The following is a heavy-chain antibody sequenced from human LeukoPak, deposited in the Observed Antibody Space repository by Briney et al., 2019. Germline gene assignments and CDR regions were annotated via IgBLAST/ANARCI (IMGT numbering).Heavy chain of an antibody. V-gene: IGHV4-61*08. J-gene: IGHJ4*02. D-gene: IGHD6-13*01. CDR2: IYYSGST. Sequence: SETLSLTCTVSGGSISSGDYYWSWIRQPPGKGLEWIGYIYYSGSTNYNPSLKSRVTISVDTSKNQFSLKLSSVTAADTAVYYCARQYSSSWYRYFDYWGQGTLVTVSS. CDR1: GGSISSGDYY. CDR3: ARQYSSSWYRYFDY.